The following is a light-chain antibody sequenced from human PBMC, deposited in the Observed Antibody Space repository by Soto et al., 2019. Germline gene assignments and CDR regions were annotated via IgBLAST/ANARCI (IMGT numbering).Light chain of an antibody. CDR2: DAS. Sequence: EIVLTQSPATLSLSPGERATLSCRASQSVSSYLAWYQQKPGQAPRLLIYDASNRATGIPARFSGSGSGTDFTLTISGLDPEDFAVYYCQQRSNWPPWTFGQGTKVDIK. CDR1: QSVSSY. CDR3: QQRSNWPPWT. J-gene: IGKJ1*01. V-gene: IGKV3-11*01.